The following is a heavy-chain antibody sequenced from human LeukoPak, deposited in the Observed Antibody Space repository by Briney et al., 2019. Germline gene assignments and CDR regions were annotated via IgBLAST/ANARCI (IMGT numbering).Heavy chain of an antibody. J-gene: IGHJ4*02. CDR3: ARDPYSGLFDY. CDR1: GFTFSSYS. CDR2: ISSSSTYI. D-gene: IGHD4-11*01. Sequence: AGGSLRLSCAASGFTFSSYSMNWVRQVPGKGLEWVSSISSSSTYIYYADSVKGRFTISRDNAKNSLYLQMNSLRAEDTAVYYYARDPYSGLFDYWGQGTLVTVSS. V-gene: IGHV3-21*01.